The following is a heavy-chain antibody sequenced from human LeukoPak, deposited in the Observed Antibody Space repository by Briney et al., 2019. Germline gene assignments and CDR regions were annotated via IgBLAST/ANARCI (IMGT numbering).Heavy chain of an antibody. Sequence: GGSLRLSCAASGFTFSSYWMSWVRQAPGKGLEWVANIKQDGSEKYYVDSVKGRFTISRDNAKNSLYLQMNSLRAEDTAVYYCAREPIVVVPAANWFDPWGQGTLVTVSS. CDR3: AREPIVVVPAANWFDP. D-gene: IGHD2-2*01. CDR2: IKQDGSEK. V-gene: IGHV3-7*01. CDR1: GFTFSSYW. J-gene: IGHJ5*02.